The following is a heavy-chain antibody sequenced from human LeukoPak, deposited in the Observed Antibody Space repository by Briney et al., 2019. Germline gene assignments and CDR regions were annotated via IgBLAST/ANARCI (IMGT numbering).Heavy chain of an antibody. Sequence: SETLSLTCSVSGGSISSSSHYWGWIRQPPGKGLQWIRSIYFSGYTYYNPSLKSRVTISVDTSANQFSLSLSSVTAADTAVYYCASLSCTSSSCTHSGFYHYGLDVWGQGTSVTVSS. V-gene: IGHV4-39*01. CDR3: ASLSCTSSSCTHSGFYHYGLDV. D-gene: IGHD2-2*01. CDR1: GGSISSSSHY. CDR2: IYFSGYT. J-gene: IGHJ6*02.